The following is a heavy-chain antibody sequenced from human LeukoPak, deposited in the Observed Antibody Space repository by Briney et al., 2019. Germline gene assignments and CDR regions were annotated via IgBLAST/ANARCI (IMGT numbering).Heavy chain of an antibody. V-gene: IGHV1-18*01. CDR2: ISAYNGNT. J-gene: IGHJ6*02. CDR3: ARPLMKDYVYRGYYYGMDV. CDR1: GYTFTSYV. D-gene: IGHD4-17*01. Sequence: ASVKDSCKATGYTFTSYVISWVRQAPGHGLEWMGWISAYNGNTNYAQKLQGRVTMTTDTSTSTAYMELRSLRSDDTAVYYCARPLMKDYVYRGYYYGMDVWGQGTTVTVSS.